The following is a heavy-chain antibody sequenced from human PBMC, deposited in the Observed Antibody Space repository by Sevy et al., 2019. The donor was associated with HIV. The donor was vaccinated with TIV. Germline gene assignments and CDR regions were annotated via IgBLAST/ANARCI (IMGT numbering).Heavy chain of an antibody. Sequence: GGSLRLSCAASGFIVTSNYMSWVRQAPGKGLEWVSVIHGGGTTQYAYSVKGRFTISRDNSKNTLYLQMNTLRAEDRAVYYCGTTHIENYVDYFDRWGQGTLVTVSS. J-gene: IGHJ4*02. CDR2: IHGGGTT. CDR1: GFIVTSNY. D-gene: IGHD1-7*01. CDR3: GTTHIENYVDYFDR. V-gene: IGHV3-53*01.